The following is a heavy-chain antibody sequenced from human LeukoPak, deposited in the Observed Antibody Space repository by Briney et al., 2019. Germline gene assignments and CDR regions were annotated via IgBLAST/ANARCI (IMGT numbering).Heavy chain of an antibody. Sequence: ASVKVSCKASGYRFTGYYMHWVRQAPGQGLEWVGWINANTGGTNYAQKLQGRVTMTRDTSISTAYMELSRLRSDDTAMYYCARGGYSGYESTDYWGQGTLVTVSS. CDR2: INANTGGT. D-gene: IGHD5-12*01. V-gene: IGHV1-2*02. J-gene: IGHJ4*02. CDR1: GYRFTGYY. CDR3: ARGGYSGYESTDY.